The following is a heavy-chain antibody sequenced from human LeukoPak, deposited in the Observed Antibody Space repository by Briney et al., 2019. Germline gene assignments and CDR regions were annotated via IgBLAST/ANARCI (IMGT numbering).Heavy chain of an antibody. CDR1: GFTFSSYA. V-gene: IGHV3-23*01. Sequence: PGGSLRLSCAASGFTFSSYAMSWVRQAPGKGLEWVSAISGSGGSTYYADSVKGRFTISRDNSKNTLYLQMNSLRAEDTAVYYCAKADELIRYFDWLLSSYYFDYWGQGTLVTVSS. CDR3: AKADELIRYFDWLLSSYYFDY. CDR2: ISGSGGST. J-gene: IGHJ4*02. D-gene: IGHD3-9*01.